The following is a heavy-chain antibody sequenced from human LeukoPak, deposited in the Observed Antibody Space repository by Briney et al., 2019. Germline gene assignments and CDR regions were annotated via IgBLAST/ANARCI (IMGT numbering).Heavy chain of an antibody. V-gene: IGHV3-23*01. CDR3: AKDDPISSGWYVVYYYYYYMDV. J-gene: IGHJ6*03. CDR1: GFTFSSYA. CDR2: ISGSGGST. D-gene: IGHD6-19*01. Sequence: PGGSLRVSCAASGFTFSSYAMSWVRQAPGKGLEWVSAISGSGGSTYYADYVKGRVTISRDNSKNTAYLQMNSLRAEDTAVYYCAKDDPISSGWYVVYYYYYYMDVWGKGTTVTVSS.